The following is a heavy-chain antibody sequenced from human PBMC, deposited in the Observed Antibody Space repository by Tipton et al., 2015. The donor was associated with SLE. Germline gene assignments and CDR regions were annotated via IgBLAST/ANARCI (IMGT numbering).Heavy chain of an antibody. J-gene: IGHJ4*02. CDR3: ARQWYYGSGSLGYFDY. CDR2: IYYSGST. V-gene: IGHV4-59*08. Sequence: TLSLTCAVSGGSINSYYWSWIRQPPERGLEWIGYIYYSGSTNYNPSLKSRVTMSVDTSKNQFSLKLNSVTAADTAVYYCARQWYYGSGSLGYFDYWRQGSPVTVSS. CDR1: GGSINSYY. D-gene: IGHD3-10*01.